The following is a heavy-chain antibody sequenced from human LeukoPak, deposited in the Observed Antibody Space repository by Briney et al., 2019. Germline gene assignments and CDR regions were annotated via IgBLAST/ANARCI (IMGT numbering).Heavy chain of an antibody. V-gene: IGHV4-34*01. CDR2: INHSGST. Sequence: PSETLSLTCAVYGGSFSGYYWSWIRQPPGKGLEWIGEINHSGSTNHNPSPKSRVTMSVDTSKNQFSLQLSSVTAADTAVYYCARDEGGTKGYFDYWGQGTLVTVSS. D-gene: IGHD1-1*01. CDR3: ARDEGGTKGYFDY. J-gene: IGHJ4*02. CDR1: GGSFSGYY.